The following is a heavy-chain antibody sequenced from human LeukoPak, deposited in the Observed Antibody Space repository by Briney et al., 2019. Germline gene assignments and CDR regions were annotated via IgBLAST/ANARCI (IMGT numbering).Heavy chain of an antibody. J-gene: IGHJ4*02. CDR2: IYYSGST. D-gene: IGHD3-10*01. CDR1: GGSISSSGYY. V-gene: IGHV4-39*01. CDR3: ARHGHLRELDY. Sequence: PSETLSLTCTVSGGSISSSGYYWGWIRQPPGEGLEWIGTIYYSGSTYYNPSLKSRVILSVDTPKNQFSLKLSSVTAADTAVYYCARHGHLRELDYWGQGSLVTVSS.